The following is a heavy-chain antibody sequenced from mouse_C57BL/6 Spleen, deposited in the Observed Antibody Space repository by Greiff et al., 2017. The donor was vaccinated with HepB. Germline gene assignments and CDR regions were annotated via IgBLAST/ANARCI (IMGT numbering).Heavy chain of an antibody. CDR3: ARGLWLRSYYFDY. D-gene: IGHD2-2*01. Sequence: EVQLQQSGGGLVKPGGSLKLSCAASGFTFSSYAMSWVRQTPEKRLEWVATISDGGSYTYYPDNVKGRFTISRDNAKNNLYLQMSHLKSEDTAMYYCARGLWLRSYYFDYWGQGTTLTVSS. V-gene: IGHV5-4*01. CDR2: ISDGGSYT. CDR1: GFTFSSYA. J-gene: IGHJ2*01.